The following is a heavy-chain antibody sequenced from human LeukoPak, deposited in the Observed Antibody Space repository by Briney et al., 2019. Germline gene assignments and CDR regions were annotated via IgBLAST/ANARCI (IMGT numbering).Heavy chain of an antibody. Sequence: GASVKVSCKASGYTFVDYYMNWVRQAPGQGLQWMGWINPKSGGTNYAQKFHGRVTMTRDTSISTAYLEVNSLTSDDPAVYYCARGPGDSAFASWGHGTLVTVSS. V-gene: IGHV1-2*02. J-gene: IGHJ5*01. CDR2: INPKSGGT. CDR3: ARGPGDSAFAS. D-gene: IGHD7-27*01. CDR1: GYTFVDYY.